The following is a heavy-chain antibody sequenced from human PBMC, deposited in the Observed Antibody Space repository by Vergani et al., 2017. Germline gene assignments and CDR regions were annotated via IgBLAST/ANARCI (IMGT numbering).Heavy chain of an antibody. CDR3: ARATVTQRTENFDY. CDR2: INPNSGGT. Sequence: QVQLVQSGAEVKKPGASVKVSCTASGYTFTGYYMHWVRQAPGQGLEWMGWINPNSGGTNYAQKFQGRVIMTRDTSISTAYMELSRLRSDDTAVYYCARATVTQRTENFDYWGQGTLVTVSA. V-gene: IGHV1-2*02. CDR1: GYTFTGYY. J-gene: IGHJ4*02. D-gene: IGHD4-17*01.